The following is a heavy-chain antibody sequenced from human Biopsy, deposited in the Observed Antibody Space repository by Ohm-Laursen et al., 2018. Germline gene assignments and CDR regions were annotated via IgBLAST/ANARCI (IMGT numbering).Heavy chain of an antibody. CDR3: VRGVDYYDPYHYYALDV. Sequence: TLSLPCTVSGGSIRSDYWRWIRQTPGKGLEWIGYIYYSGRTNYNPSLKSRVPISLDTSQNQFSLKVRSATAADKAVYYCVRGVDYYDPYHYYALDVWGQGTTVTVSS. CDR1: GGSIRSDY. CDR2: IYYSGRT. V-gene: IGHV4-59*12. D-gene: IGHD3-22*01. J-gene: IGHJ6*02.